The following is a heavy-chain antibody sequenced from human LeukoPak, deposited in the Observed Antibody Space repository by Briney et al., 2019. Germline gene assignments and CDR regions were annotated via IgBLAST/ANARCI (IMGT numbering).Heavy chain of an antibody. CDR3: ARVGGEYCSSTSCSHYYGMDV. Sequence: GGSLRLSCAASGFTFSSYGMHWVRQAPGKGLEWVAVISYDGSNKYYADSVKGRFTISRDNSKNTLYLQMNSLRAEDTAVYYCARVGGEYCSSTSCSHYYGMDVWGQGTTVTVPS. CDR2: ISYDGSNK. J-gene: IGHJ6*02. CDR1: GFTFSSYG. V-gene: IGHV3-30*03. D-gene: IGHD2-2*01.